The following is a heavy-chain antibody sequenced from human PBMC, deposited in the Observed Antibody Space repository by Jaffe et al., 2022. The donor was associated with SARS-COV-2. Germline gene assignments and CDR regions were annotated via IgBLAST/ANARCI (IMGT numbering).Heavy chain of an antibody. V-gene: IGHV3-30-3*01. CDR2: ISYDGSNK. Sequence: QVQLVESGGGVVQPGRSLRLSCAASGFTFSSYAMHWVRQAPGKGLEWVAVISYDGSNKYYADSVKGRFTISRDNSKNTLYLQMNSLRAEDTAVYYCARDQGGLYYYGMDVWGQGTTVTVSS. CDR1: GFTFSSYA. J-gene: IGHJ6*02. CDR3: ARDQGGLYYYGMDV.